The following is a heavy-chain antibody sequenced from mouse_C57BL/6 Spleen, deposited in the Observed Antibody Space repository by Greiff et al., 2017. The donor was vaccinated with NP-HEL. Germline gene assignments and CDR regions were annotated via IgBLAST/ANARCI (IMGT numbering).Heavy chain of an antibody. J-gene: IGHJ2*01. CDR1: GFTFSSYT. Sequence: EVKLVESGGGLVKPGGSLKLSCAASGFTFSSYTMSWVRQTPEKRLEWVATISGGGGNTYYPDSVKGRFTISRDNAKNTLYLQMSSLRSEDTALYYCARPTCYSNYAPFDYWGQGTTLTVSS. V-gene: IGHV5-9*01. CDR3: ARPTCYSNYAPFDY. D-gene: IGHD2-5*01. CDR2: ISGGGGNT.